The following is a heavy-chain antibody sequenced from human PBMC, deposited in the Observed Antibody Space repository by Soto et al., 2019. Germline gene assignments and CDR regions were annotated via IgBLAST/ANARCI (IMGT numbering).Heavy chain of an antibody. Sequence: GWSLRLSCAASGFALSSYWMHLVRQAPGKGLVWVSRINMAGTAINYAGSVKGRFTISRDNAKNTLFLQMNSLRDDDTAMYYCVRGNDGYGVFDYWGQGALVTVSS. CDR2: INMAGTAI. CDR3: VRGNDGYGVFDY. V-gene: IGHV3-74*01. D-gene: IGHD5-18*01. CDR1: GFALSSYW. J-gene: IGHJ4*02.